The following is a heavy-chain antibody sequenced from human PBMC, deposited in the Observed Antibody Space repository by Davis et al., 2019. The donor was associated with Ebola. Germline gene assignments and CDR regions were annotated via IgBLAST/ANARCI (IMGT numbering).Heavy chain of an antibody. V-gene: IGHV4-59*01. CDR3: TLGGGWLTDY. D-gene: IGHD6-19*01. Sequence: PGGSLRLSCPVSGGSISSYYWGWFRQPPGKGPEWIGYIHYSDNPEYNPSLKTRVTISVDTSRNQFSLKLTSVTAADTAIYYCTLGGGWLTDYWGQGALVTVSS. J-gene: IGHJ4*02. CDR1: GGSISSYY. CDR2: IHYSDNP.